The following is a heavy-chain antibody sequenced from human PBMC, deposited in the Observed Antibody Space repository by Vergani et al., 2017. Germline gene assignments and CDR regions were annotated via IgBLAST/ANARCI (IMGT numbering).Heavy chain of an antibody. V-gene: IGHV4-59*01. CDR3: ARVRRDFYYYCYYYYMDG. Sequence: QVQLQESGPGLVKPSETLSLTCTVSGGSISSYYWSWIRQPPGKGLEWIGYIYYSGSTNYNPSLKSRVTISVDTSKNQFSLKLSSVTAADTAVYYCARVRRDFYYYCYYYYMDGWGKGTTVTVSS. CDR1: GGSISSYY. D-gene: IGHD2-21*02. CDR2: IYYSGST. J-gene: IGHJ6*03.